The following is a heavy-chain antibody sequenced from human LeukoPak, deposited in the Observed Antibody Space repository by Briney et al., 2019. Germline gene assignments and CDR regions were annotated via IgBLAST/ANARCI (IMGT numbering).Heavy chain of an antibody. Sequence: ASVKASCKASGYSFTSYYMHWVRQAPGQGLEWMGIINPSGDSTSYAQKFQGRVTMTRDTSTSTVYMELSSLRSEDTAVYYCARFRTGRAFDIWGQGTMVTVSS. D-gene: IGHD3/OR15-3a*01. V-gene: IGHV1-46*01. J-gene: IGHJ3*02. CDR2: INPSGDST. CDR1: GYSFTSYY. CDR3: ARFRTGRAFDI.